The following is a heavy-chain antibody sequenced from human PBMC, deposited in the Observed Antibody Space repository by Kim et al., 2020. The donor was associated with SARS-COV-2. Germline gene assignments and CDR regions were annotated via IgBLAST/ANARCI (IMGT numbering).Heavy chain of an antibody. J-gene: IGHJ4*02. CDR2: ISYDGSNK. V-gene: IGHV3-30*04. D-gene: IGHD3-22*01. CDR3: ARGHYYDSSGYFDY. CDR1: GFTFSSYA. Sequence: GGSLRFSCAASGFTFSSYAMHWVRQAPGKGLEWVAVISYDGSNKYYADSVKGRFTISRDNSKNTLYLQMNSLRAEDTAVYYCARGHYYDSSGYFDYWGQGTLVTVSS.